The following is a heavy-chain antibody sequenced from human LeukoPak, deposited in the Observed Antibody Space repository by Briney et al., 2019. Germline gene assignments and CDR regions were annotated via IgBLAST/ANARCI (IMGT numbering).Heavy chain of an antibody. J-gene: IGHJ5*02. CDR3: ARWDSGSYLNWFDP. CDR2: IYGGGST. CDR1: GFTVSSNY. Sequence: GGSLRLSCAASGFTVSSNYMNWVRQAPGKGLEWVSVIYGGGSTYYADSVKGRFTISRDNSKNTLYLQMNSLRAEDTAVYYCARWDSGSYLNWFDPWGQGTLVTVSS. D-gene: IGHD1-26*01. V-gene: IGHV3-53*01.